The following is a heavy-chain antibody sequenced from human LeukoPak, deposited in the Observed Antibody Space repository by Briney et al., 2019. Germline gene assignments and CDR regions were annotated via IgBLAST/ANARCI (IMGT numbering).Heavy chain of an antibody. J-gene: IGHJ3*02. CDR1: GGSFSGYY. D-gene: IGHD1-14*01. V-gene: IGHV4-34*11. Sequence: ASETLSLTCAVYGGSFSGYYWSWIRQPPGKGLEWIGYTSYSGSTNYKPSLKSRVTISIDTSNNQFSLNLKSVTAADTAVYFCARVLTTTGTAFDIWGQGTMVTVSS. CDR2: TSYSGST. CDR3: ARVLTTTGTAFDI.